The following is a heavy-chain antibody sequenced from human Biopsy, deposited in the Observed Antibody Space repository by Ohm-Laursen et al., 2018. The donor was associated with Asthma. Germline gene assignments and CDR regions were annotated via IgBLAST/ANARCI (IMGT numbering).Heavy chain of an antibody. Sequence: SLRLSCTASGFSFSRHGMHWVRQAPGKGLGWVAVMSFDGRQTYYADSVKGRFTISRDNSKNTLYLQMNSLRAEDTAVYYCAKERYYDFWSGYPIWGQGTMVTVSS. CDR3: AKERYYDFWSGYPI. D-gene: IGHD3-3*01. J-gene: IGHJ3*02. V-gene: IGHV3-30*18. CDR2: MSFDGRQT. CDR1: GFSFSRHG.